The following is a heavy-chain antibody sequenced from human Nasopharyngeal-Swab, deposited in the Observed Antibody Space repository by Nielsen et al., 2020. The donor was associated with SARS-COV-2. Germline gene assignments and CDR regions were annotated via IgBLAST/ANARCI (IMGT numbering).Heavy chain of an antibody. J-gene: IGHJ4*02. D-gene: IGHD3-16*01. V-gene: IGHV3-30*04. CDR3: AKEAQGENFDY. CDR1: GFTFSSYA. Sequence: GGSLRLSCAVSGFTFSSYAMHWVRQAPGKGLEWMTLISYDGSNKYYADSVKGRFTISRDNSQNTLYLQMNSLRAEDTAVYYCAKEAQGENFDYWGQGTLVTVSS. CDR2: ISYDGSNK.